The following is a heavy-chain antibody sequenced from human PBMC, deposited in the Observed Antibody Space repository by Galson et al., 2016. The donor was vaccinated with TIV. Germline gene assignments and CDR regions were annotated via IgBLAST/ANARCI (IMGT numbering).Heavy chain of an antibody. J-gene: IGHJ3*01. D-gene: IGHD2-21*01. CDR2: LSLNGDYT. CDR3: AKVCESGDYSWDAFDV. CDR1: GFSFRNYV. V-gene: IGHV3-23*01. Sequence: SLRLSCAASGFSFRNYVMSWVRLAPGKGLEWVSSLSLNGDYTYYADSVKGRFAISRDNSKYTLFLQLNSLTAGDTAIYYCAKVCESGDYSWDAFDVWGRGTLVTVSS.